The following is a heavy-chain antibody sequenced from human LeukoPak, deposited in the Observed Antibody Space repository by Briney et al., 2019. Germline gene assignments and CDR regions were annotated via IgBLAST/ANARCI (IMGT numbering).Heavy chain of an antibody. V-gene: IGHV3-74*01. CDR1: GFTFSSYW. Sequence: GGSLRLSCAASGFTFSSYWMHWVRHAPGKGLVWVSRINSDGSSTSYADSVKGRFTISRDNAKNTLYLQMNSLRAEDTAVYYCARDLVYDYVWGSYRYISYYYMDVWGKGTTVTISS. D-gene: IGHD3-16*02. CDR2: INSDGSST. J-gene: IGHJ6*03. CDR3: ARDLVYDYVWGSYRYISYYYMDV.